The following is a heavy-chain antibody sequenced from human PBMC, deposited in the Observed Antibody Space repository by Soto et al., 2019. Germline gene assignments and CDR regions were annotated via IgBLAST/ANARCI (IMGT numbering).Heavy chain of an antibody. CDR3: ARDKITGLFDY. CDR1: GGSISSGGYY. V-gene: IGHV4-31*03. J-gene: IGHJ4*02. Sequence: SETLSLTCTVSGGSISSGGYYWSWIRQHPGKGLEWIGYIYYSGSTYYNPSLKSRVTISVDTSKNQFSLKLSSVAAADTAVYYCARDKITGLFDYWGQGTLVTVSS. CDR2: IYYSGST. D-gene: IGHD2-8*02.